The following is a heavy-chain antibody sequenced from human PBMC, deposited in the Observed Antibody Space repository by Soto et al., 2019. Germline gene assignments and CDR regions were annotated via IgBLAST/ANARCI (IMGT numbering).Heavy chain of an antibody. J-gene: IGHJ4*02. CDR2: ISAYNGNK. Sequence: ASVKVSCKASGYSFASYGISWVRQAPGQGLEWMGWISAYNGNKKYAQKLQGRVTMTTDTSTSTAYMELRSLRSDDTAVYYCARDLGQQLVDYWGQGTLVTVSS. CDR1: GYSFASYG. CDR3: ARDLGQQLVDY. D-gene: IGHD6-13*01. V-gene: IGHV1-18*01.